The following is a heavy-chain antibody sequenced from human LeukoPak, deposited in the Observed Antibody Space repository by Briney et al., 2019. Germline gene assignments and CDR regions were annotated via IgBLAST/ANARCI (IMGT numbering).Heavy chain of an antibody. V-gene: IGHV3-53*01. CDR2: IYSGGST. CDR3: AKDKGAVTGTFDY. CDR1: GFTVGSNT. Sequence: GGSLRLSCAASGFTVGSNTMSWVRQAPGKGLEWVSIIYSGGSTSYADSVKGRFTISRDNSKNTLYLQMNSLRAEDTAVYYCAKDKGAVTGTFDYWGQGTLVTVSS. J-gene: IGHJ4*02. D-gene: IGHD1-14*01.